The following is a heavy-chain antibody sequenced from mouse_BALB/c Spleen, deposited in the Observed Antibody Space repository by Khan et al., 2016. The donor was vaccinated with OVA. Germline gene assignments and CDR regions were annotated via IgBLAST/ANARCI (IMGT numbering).Heavy chain of an antibody. J-gene: IGHJ2*01. Sequence: VQLKQSGPGLVKPSQSLSLTCTVTGYSIPSGYGWNWIRQFPGNKLEWMGYISYSGSTNYNPSLKSRISIPRDTSKNQFFLQLNSVTTEDTATYYCARTARIKYWGQGTTLTVSS. CDR3: ARTARIKY. CDR2: ISYSGST. D-gene: IGHD1-2*01. V-gene: IGHV3-2*02. CDR1: GYSIPSGYG.